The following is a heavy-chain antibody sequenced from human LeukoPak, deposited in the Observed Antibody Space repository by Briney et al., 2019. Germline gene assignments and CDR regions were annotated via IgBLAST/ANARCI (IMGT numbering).Heavy chain of an antibody. V-gene: IGHV3-23*01. J-gene: IGHJ4*02. D-gene: IGHD3-9*01. CDR3: AFDNCFDY. CDR2: ISGSGAST. Sequence: GGSLRLSCAASGFTFSSYAMSWVRQAPGKGLEWVSSISGSGASTYYADSVKGRFTISRDNSKNTLSLQMSSLGAEDAAVYYCAFDNCFDYWGQGTLVTVSS. CDR1: GFTFSSYA.